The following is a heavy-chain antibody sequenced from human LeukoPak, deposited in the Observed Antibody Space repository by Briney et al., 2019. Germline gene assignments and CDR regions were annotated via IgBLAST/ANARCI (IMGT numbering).Heavy chain of an antibody. Sequence: GGSLRLSRAASGFTFSSYAMSWARQAPGKGLEWVSAISGSGGSTYYADSVKGRFTISRDNSKNTLYLQMNSLRAEDTAVYYYAKDAVVVPAAKNYYFDYWGQGTLVTVSS. CDR3: AKDAVVVPAAKNYYFDY. CDR1: GFTFSSYA. CDR2: ISGSGGST. J-gene: IGHJ4*02. V-gene: IGHV3-23*01. D-gene: IGHD2-2*01.